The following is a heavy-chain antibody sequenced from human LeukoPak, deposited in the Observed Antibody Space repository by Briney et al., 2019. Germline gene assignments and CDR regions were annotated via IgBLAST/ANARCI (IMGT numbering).Heavy chain of an antibody. CDR3: ARSGNLYYYDSSGSRSRYFDY. Sequence: PSETLSLTCAVYGESFSEYYWMWIRQPAGKGLEWIGEINHVGSANYNPSLKSRVTISVDTSKNQFSLKLSSVTAADTAVYYCARSGNLYYYDSSGSRSRYFDYWGQGTLVTVSS. J-gene: IGHJ4*02. CDR1: GESFSEYY. V-gene: IGHV4-34*01. CDR2: INHVGSA. D-gene: IGHD3-22*01.